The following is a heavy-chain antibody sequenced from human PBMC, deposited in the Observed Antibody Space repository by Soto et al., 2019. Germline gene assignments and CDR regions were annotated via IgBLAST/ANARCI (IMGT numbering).Heavy chain of an antibody. CDR2: IYYSGST. CDR1: GGSISSYY. Sequence: QVQLQESGPGLVKPSETLSLTCTVSGGSISSYYWSWIRQPPGKGLEWIGYIYYSGSTNYNPSLKTRATTPVDTSKNQFSLKLSSVTAADTAVYYCARINSYFDLWGRGTLVTVSS. V-gene: IGHV4-59*08. CDR3: ARINSYFDL. J-gene: IGHJ2*01.